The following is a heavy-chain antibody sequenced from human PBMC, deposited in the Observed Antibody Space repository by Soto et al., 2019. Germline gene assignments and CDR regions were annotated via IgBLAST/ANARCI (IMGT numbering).Heavy chain of an antibody. CDR1: GDSISSYY. CDR3: SLRSMAVVPEY. Sequence: QVQLQESGPGLVKPSETLSLTCAVSGDSISSYYCMWIRQPPGKGLESIGYLYYGRRANYNHSLNSRVILSVDTSTNQCALTLSSMTAADTAVYYLSLRSMAVVPEYWGQGTLVTVSS. J-gene: IGHJ4*02. V-gene: IGHV4-59*01. D-gene: IGHD3-22*01. CDR2: LYYGRRA.